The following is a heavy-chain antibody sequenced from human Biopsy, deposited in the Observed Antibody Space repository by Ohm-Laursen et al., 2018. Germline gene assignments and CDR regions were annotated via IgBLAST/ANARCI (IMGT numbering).Heavy chain of an antibody. CDR3: ARLAYSEYRRDPLDV. V-gene: IGHV1-2*02. J-gene: IGHJ3*01. CDR1: GYNFTAYY. Sequence: ASVKVSCKASGYNFTAYYMQWVRQAPGQGLEWMGWINPNNGGTNYAHKFQGRVTITRDTSISTAYMHLSGLTSDDTAVYYCARLAYSEYRRDPLDVWGQGTMVTVSS. D-gene: IGHD5-18*01. CDR2: INPNNGGT.